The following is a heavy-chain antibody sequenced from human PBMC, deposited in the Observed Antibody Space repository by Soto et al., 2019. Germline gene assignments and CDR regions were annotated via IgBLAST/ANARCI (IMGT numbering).Heavy chain of an antibody. CDR2: IYYSGST. D-gene: IGHD4-17*01. CDR3: ARRYGYAFDI. J-gene: IGHJ3*02. V-gene: IGHV4-59*01. Sequence: QVQLQESGPGLVKPSEILSLTCTVSGGSISSYYWSWIRQPPGKGLEWIGYIYYSGSTNYNPSLKSRVTISVDTSKNQFSLKLSSVTAADTAVYYCARRYGYAFDIWGQGTMVTVSS. CDR1: GGSISSYY.